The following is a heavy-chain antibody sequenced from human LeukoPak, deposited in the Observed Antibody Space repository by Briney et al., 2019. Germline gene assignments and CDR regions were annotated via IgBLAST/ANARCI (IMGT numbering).Heavy chain of an antibody. Sequence: ASVKVSCKVSGYTLTELSMHSVRQAPGKGLEWMGGFDPEDGETIYAQKFQGRVTMTEDTSTDTAYMELSSLRSEDTAVYYCATDPRNANYYGSGRDFDYWGQGTLVTVSS. V-gene: IGHV1-24*01. CDR2: FDPEDGET. D-gene: IGHD3-10*01. J-gene: IGHJ4*02. CDR1: GYTLTELS. CDR3: ATDPRNANYYGSGRDFDY.